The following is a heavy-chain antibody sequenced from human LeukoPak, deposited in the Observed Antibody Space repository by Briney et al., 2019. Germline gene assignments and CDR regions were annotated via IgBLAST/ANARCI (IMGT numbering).Heavy chain of an antibody. CDR3: ARAGRITIFGVVIIGNNWFDP. D-gene: IGHD3-3*01. Sequence: ASVKVSCKASGYTFTSYDINWVRQATGQGLEWMGWMNLNSGNTGYAQKFQGRVTITRNTSISTAYMELSSLRSEDTAVYYCARAGRITIFGVVIIGNNWFDPWGQGTLVTVS. CDR2: MNLNSGNT. CDR1: GYTFTSYD. J-gene: IGHJ5*02. V-gene: IGHV1-8*03.